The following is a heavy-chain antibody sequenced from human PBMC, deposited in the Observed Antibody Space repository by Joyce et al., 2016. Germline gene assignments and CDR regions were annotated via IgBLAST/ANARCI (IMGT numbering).Heavy chain of an antibody. V-gene: IGHV3-53*01. CDR3: ASFGAHSRFDAFDI. D-gene: IGHD4-23*01. CDR2: IYSGGST. J-gene: IGHJ3*02. CDR1: GFTVVRNY. Sequence: EVQLVESGGGLIKPGGSLRLSCAASGFTVVRNYMSWVGQAPEQGLECVSIIYSGGSTNYADSVKGRFIISKDNSKNTLDLQMNSLRAEDTAMYYCASFGAHSRFDAFDIWGQGTMVTVSS.